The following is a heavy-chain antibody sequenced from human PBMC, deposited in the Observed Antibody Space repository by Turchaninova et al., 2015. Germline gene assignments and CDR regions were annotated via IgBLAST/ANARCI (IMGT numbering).Heavy chain of an antibody. J-gene: IGHJ6*03. V-gene: IGHV4-39*01. CDR2: IYYSGNT. Sequence: QVQLQESGPGLVKPLETLSLTFTVSGVSLGPANYSWVWIRQPLGKGLEWIGRIYYSGNTYYNPSLQSRVSITEDTSKNQFSLKLTSVTAADTAVYYCARMPCSRTSCHIYVGYYYYMDVWGKGTTVTVSS. D-gene: IGHD2-2*01. CDR1: GVSLGPANYS. CDR3: ARMPCSRTSCHIYVGYYYYMDV.